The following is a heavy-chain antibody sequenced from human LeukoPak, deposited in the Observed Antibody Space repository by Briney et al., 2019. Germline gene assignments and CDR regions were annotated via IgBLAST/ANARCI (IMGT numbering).Heavy chain of an antibody. D-gene: IGHD2-2*01. CDR3: ARNSHYQWYFDL. V-gene: IGHV4-30-2*01. CDR2: IYHSGST. J-gene: IGHJ2*01. CDR1: GGSISSGGYS. Sequence: SQTLSLTCAVSGGSISSGGYSWSWIRQPPGKGLEWIGYIYHSGSTCYNPSLKSRVTISVDRSKNQFSLKLSSVTAADTAVYYCARNSHYQWYFDLRGRGTLVTVSS.